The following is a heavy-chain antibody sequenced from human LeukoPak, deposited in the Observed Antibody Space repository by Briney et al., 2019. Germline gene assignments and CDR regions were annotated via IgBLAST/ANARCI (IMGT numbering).Heavy chain of an antibody. CDR3: ARHSGLRSPFDP. J-gene: IGHJ5*02. V-gene: IGHV4-39*01. CDR1: GGSISSSTYY. CDR2: IYYSGST. Sequence: SETLSLTRTVSGGSISSSTYYWGWIRQPPGKGLEWIGSIYYSGSTYYNPSLKSRVSISVDTSRNQFSLKLNSVTASDTAVYYCARHSGLRSPFDPWGQGTLVTVSS. D-gene: IGHD3-3*01.